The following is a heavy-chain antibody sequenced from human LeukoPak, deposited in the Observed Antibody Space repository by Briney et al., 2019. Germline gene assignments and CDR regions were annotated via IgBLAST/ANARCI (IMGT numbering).Heavy chain of an antibody. Sequence: SETLSLTCTVSGGSISSYYWSWIRQAPGKGPEWIGYIYSSGGTNYNPSLKSRVTISVDTSKNQFSLKLSSVTAADTAFYYCARVPYGGSASLFDYWGQGTLVTVS. CDR3: ARVPYGGSASLFDY. D-gene: IGHD6-6*01. CDR2: IYSSGGT. CDR1: GGSISSYY. J-gene: IGHJ4*02. V-gene: IGHV4-59*01.